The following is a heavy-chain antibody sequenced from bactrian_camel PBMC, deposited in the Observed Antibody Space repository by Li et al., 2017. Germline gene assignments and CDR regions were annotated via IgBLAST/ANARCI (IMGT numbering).Heavy chain of an antibody. Sequence: QVQLVESGGGSVQAGGSLTLSCAASGLVYPFWSMAWFRQAPGKEREGVARIDSRGTTEYVDSAKGRFTVFKGNAGKTLYLQMNSLRPEDTAMYYCAAVAEGRTVEGGVSLWTLFDSGYWGQGTQVTVS. J-gene: IGHJ6*01. CDR2: IDSRGTT. D-gene: IGHD7*01. CDR1: GLVYPFWS. CDR3: AAVAEGRTVEGGVSLWTLFDSGY. V-gene: IGHV3S61*01.